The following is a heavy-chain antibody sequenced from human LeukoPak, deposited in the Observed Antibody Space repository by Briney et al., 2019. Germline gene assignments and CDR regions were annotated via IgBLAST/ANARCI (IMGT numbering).Heavy chain of an antibody. Sequence: SETLSLTCTVSGGSLSSYYWSWIRQPAGKGLEWIGHISSSGRPSYNPSLKSRVTISVDTSKNQFSLKLSSVTAADTAVYYCARVGYSSGSYYFDYWGQGILVTVSS. CDR1: GGSLSSYY. J-gene: IGHJ4*02. CDR2: ISSSGRP. CDR3: ARVGYSSGSYYFDY. D-gene: IGHD6-19*01. V-gene: IGHV4-4*07.